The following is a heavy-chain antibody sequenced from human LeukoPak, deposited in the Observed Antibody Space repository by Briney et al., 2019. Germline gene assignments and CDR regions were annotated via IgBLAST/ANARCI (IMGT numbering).Heavy chain of an antibody. V-gene: IGHV3-11*04. J-gene: IGHJ3*01. CDR2: ITTTGNTA. CDR1: GFIFSDYF. D-gene: IGHD3-22*01. Sequence: PGGSLRLSCSASGFIFSDYFMTWIRQAPGKGLEWISYITTTGNTAFYADSVKGRFTVSRDNAKNSLYLQINSLRAEDTAVYYCARDHDDNSGYYNGDALDLWGQGTMVTVSS. CDR3: ARDHDDNSGYYNGDALDL.